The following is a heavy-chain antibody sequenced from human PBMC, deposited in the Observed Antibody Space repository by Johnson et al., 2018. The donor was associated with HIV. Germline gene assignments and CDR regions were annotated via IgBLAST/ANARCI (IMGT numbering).Heavy chain of an antibody. V-gene: IGHV3-23*04. D-gene: IGHD3-22*01. J-gene: IGHJ3*01. Sequence: VQLVESGGGLVKPGGSLRLSCAASGFTFSSYAMSWVRQAPGKGLEWVSAISGSGGSTYYADSVKGRFTISRDNSKNTLYLQMNSLRAEDTAVYYCARGFSSGYFPAPGAFDVWGQGTMVTVSS. CDR3: ARGFSSGYFPAPGAFDV. CDR1: GFTFSSYA. CDR2: ISGSGGST.